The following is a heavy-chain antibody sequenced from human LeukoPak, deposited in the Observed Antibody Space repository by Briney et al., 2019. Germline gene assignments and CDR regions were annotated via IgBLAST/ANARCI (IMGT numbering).Heavy chain of an antibody. CDR1: GYTFTSYG. D-gene: IGHD6-19*01. J-gene: IGHJ3*02. CDR3: ARLRSGWSNDAFGI. CDR2: INPNSGGT. Sequence: ASVKVSCKASGYTFTSYGISWVRQAPGQGLEWMGWINPNSGGTNYAQKFQGRVTMTRDTSISTAYMELSRLRSDDTAVYYCARLRSGWSNDAFGIWGQGTMVTVSS. V-gene: IGHV1-2*02.